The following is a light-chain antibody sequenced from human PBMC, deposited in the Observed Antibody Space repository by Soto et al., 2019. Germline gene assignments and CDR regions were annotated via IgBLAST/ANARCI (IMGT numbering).Light chain of an antibody. CDR3: QQYGNSPPDT. V-gene: IGKV3-20*01. Sequence: EIVLTQSPGTLSLSPGARATLSCRASQSVSSNYLAWYQQKPGQAPRLLIYGASSRATGIPDRFSGRGSGTDFTLTITRLEPEDFAVYYCQQYGNSPPDTFGQGTRLEIK. CDR2: GAS. CDR1: QSVSSNY. J-gene: IGKJ5*01.